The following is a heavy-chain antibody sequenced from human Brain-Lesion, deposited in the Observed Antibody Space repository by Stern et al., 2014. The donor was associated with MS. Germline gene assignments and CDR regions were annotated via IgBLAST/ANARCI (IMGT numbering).Heavy chain of an antibody. Sequence: QVQLQESGPGLVKPSQTLSLTCTVSGGSISSGDNYWSWIRQPPGKGPEWIGYINYSGGTYFNPSLKSRATISADTSKNQFSLKLNSMTAADPAVYYCARVPDYGDAFFDYWGQGILVTVSS. J-gene: IGHJ4*02. V-gene: IGHV4-30-4*01. CDR1: GGSISSGDNY. D-gene: IGHD4-17*01. CDR3: ARVPDYGDAFFDY. CDR2: INYSGGT.